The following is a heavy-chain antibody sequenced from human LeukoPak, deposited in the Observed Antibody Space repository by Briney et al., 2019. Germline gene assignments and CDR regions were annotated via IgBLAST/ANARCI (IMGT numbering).Heavy chain of an antibody. CDR1: GYNFSSYW. V-gene: IGHV5-51*01. CDR3: ARGGDLRYFDWLDY. CDR2: IYPADPGT. Sequence: GESLKISCKGSGYNFSSYWIGWVRQMPGKGLEWMGIIYPADPGTRYSPSFQGQVTISADKSISTAYLRWSSLKASDTAMYYCARGGDLRYFDWLDYWGQGTLVTVSS. D-gene: IGHD3-9*01. J-gene: IGHJ4*02.